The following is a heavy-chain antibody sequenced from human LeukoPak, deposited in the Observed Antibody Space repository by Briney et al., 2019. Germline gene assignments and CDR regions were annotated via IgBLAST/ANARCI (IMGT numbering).Heavy chain of an antibody. CDR1: GGSFSGYY. D-gene: IGHD4-23*01. CDR3: AKAYGGNSES. Sequence: SETLSLTCAVCGGSFSGYYWSWICQPPGKGLEWIGEINHSGSTNYNPSLKSRVTISVDTSKNQFSLKLSSVTAADTAVYYCAKAYGGNSESWGQGTLVTVSS. CDR2: INHSGST. V-gene: IGHV4-34*01. J-gene: IGHJ4*02.